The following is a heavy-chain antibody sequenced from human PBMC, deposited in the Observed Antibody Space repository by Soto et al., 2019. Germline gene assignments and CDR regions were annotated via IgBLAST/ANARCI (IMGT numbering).Heavy chain of an antibody. V-gene: IGHV3-74*01. Sequence: PGKGLVWVSRINGDGSITNYADSVKGRFTISRDNAKNTLYLQMDSLRAEDSVVYYRAGAGSYRFALWAQGTRV. CDR3: AGAGSYRFAL. CDR2: INGDGSIT. J-gene: IGHJ4*02. D-gene: IGHD2-21*01.